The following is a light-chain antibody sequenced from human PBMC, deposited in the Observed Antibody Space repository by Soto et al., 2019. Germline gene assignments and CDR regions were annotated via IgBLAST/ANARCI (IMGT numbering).Light chain of an antibody. CDR3: QQYGSSVT. CDR1: KFLPSGH. Sequence: EIVLTQSPGTLSVSSGEEATLSCRPSKFLPSGHLAWNQQKPGQAPRLLIYDASTRATGIPDRFSGSGSGTDFSLTISRLEPEDFAVYYCQQYGSSVTFGQGTRLEIK. J-gene: IGKJ5*01. V-gene: IGKV3-20*01. CDR2: DAS.